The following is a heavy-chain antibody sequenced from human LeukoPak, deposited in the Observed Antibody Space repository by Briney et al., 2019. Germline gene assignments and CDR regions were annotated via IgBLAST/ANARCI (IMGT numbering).Heavy chain of an antibody. D-gene: IGHD6-19*01. Sequence: SETLSLTCTVSGDSISPYYWNWIRQPAGKGLEWIGRIFTSGTTNYNPSLKSRVTVSADTSKNQLSLKLSSVTAADTAVYYCARYIAVAAYFDYWGQGTLVTVSS. CDR2: IFTSGTT. V-gene: IGHV4-4*07. J-gene: IGHJ4*02. CDR1: GDSISPYY. CDR3: ARYIAVAAYFDY.